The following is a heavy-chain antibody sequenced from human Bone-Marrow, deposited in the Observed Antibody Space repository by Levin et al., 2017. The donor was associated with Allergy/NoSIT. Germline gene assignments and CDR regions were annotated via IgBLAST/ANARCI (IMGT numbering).Heavy chain of an antibody. CDR1: GFTFSNAW. CDR2: IKSKTDGGTT. CDR3: TTDEVVPAAGTFDY. Sequence: SCAASGFTFSNAWMSWVRQAPGKGLEWVGRIKSKTDGGTTDYAAPVKGRFTISRDDSKNTLYLQMNSLKTEDTAVYYCTTDEVVPAAGTFDYWGQGTLVTVSS. V-gene: IGHV3-15*01. J-gene: IGHJ4*02. D-gene: IGHD2-2*01.